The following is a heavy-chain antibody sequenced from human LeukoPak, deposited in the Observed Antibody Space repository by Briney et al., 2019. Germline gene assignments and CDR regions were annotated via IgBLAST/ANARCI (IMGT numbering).Heavy chain of an antibody. CDR3: ATGTHYGDSNFDY. J-gene: IGHJ4*02. CDR1: GYTFTSYA. V-gene: IGHV1-3*01. D-gene: IGHD4-17*01. CDR2: INAGNGNT. Sequence: GASVKVSCKASGYTFTSYAMHWVRQAPGQRLEWMGWINAGNGNTKYSQKFQGRVTITRDTSASTAYMELSSLRSEDTAVYYCATGTHYGDSNFDYWGQGTLVTVSS.